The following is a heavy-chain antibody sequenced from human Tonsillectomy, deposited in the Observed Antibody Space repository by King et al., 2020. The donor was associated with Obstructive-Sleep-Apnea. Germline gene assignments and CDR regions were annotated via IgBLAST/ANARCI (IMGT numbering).Heavy chain of an antibody. Sequence: EVQLVESGGVVVQPGGSLRLSCATSGFTFYDYAMHWVRQAPGKGLEWVSLISWYGGSTHYADSVKVRFTLSRDNSKNSLYLQMNSLRAEDTALYYCAKDLFPVNWDEGVYYYYGMDIWGQGTTVTVSS. V-gene: IGHV3-43D*03. D-gene: IGHD7-27*01. J-gene: IGHJ6*02. CDR3: AKDLFPVNWDEGVYYYYGMDI. CDR1: GFTFYDYA. CDR2: ISWYGGST.